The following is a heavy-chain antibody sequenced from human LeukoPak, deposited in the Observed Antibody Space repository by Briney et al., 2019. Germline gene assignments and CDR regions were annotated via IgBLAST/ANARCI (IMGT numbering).Heavy chain of an antibody. Sequence: ASVKVSCKASGYTFTGYYMHWVRQAPGQGLEWTGWINPNSGGTNYAQKFQGRVTMTRDTSISTAYMELSRLRSDDTAVYYCARGMYYDILTGYDRWGQGTLVTVSS. V-gene: IGHV1-2*02. J-gene: IGHJ4*02. D-gene: IGHD3-9*01. CDR3: ARGMYYDILTGYDR. CDR1: GYTFTGYY. CDR2: INPNSGGT.